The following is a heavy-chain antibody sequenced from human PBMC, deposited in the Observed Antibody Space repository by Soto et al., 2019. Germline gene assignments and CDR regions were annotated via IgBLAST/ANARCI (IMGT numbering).Heavy chain of an antibody. CDR2: ISYEGIDK. V-gene: IGHV3-30-3*01. J-gene: IGHJ4*02. D-gene: IGHD6-13*01. CDR1: GFTFSGYA. Sequence: GGSLRLSCAASGFTFSGYAMHWVRQAPGKGLEWVAVISYEGIDKHYADSVKGRFSISRDESENTLYLQMNSLRAEDTAMYYCAKEYGSTWIDHWGQGTLVTSPQ. CDR3: AKEYGSTWIDH.